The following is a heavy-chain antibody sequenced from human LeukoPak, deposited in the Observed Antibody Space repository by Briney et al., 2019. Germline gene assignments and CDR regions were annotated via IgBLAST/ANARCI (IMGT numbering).Heavy chain of an antibody. CDR2: ISSSGSTI. CDR3: ARPTTVTTSFYYYYGVDV. J-gene: IGHJ6*02. Sequence: QPGGSLGLSCAASGFTFSSYEMNWVRQAPGKGLEWVSYISSSGSTIYYADSVKGRFTISRDNAKNSLYLQMNSLRAEDTAVYYCARPTTVTTSFYYYYGVDVWGQGTTVTVSS. CDR1: GFTFSSYE. V-gene: IGHV3-48*03. D-gene: IGHD4-17*01.